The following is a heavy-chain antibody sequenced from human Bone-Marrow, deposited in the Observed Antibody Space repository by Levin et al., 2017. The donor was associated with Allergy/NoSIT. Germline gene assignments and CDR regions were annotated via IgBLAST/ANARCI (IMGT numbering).Heavy chain of an antibody. V-gene: IGHV3-23*01. Sequence: QPGGSLRLSCAASGFTFNRHRMSWVRQAPGTGLEWVSGDDGSGTFTKYADSVKGRFTISRDNSKNTLFLQMNSLRVEDTAVYYCAKGRDDSGGYHFSFDYWGQGTLVTVSS. CDR1: GFTFNRHR. D-gene: IGHD3-22*01. CDR3: AKGRDDSGGYHFSFDY. J-gene: IGHJ4*01. CDR2: DDGSGTFT.